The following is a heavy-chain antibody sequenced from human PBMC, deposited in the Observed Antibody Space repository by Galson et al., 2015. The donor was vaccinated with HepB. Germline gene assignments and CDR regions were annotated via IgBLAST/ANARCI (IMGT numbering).Heavy chain of an antibody. D-gene: IGHD5-18*01. J-gene: IGHJ6*02. V-gene: IGHV3-30*18. Sequence: SLRLSCAASGFTFSSYGMHWVRQAPGKGLEWVAVISYDGSNKYYADSVKGRFTISRDNSKNTLYLQMNSLRAEDTAVYYCAKESEYSYAPDYYYYYGMDVWGQGTTVTVSS. CDR1: GFTFSSYG. CDR2: ISYDGSNK. CDR3: AKESEYSYAPDYYYYYGMDV.